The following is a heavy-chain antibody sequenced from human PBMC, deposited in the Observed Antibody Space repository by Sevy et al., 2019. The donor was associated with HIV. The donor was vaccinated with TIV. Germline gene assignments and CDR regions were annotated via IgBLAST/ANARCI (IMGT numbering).Heavy chain of an antibody. V-gene: IGHV3-49*04. Sequence: GGSLRLSCTASGFTFGDYAMSWXRQAPGKGLEWVGFIRSKAYGGTTEYAASVKGRFTISRDDSKSIAYLQMNSLKTEDTAVYYCTRSGYFFDYWGQGTLVTVSS. CDR3: TRSGYFFDY. CDR2: IRSKAYGGTT. CDR1: GFTFGDYA. D-gene: IGHD3-3*01. J-gene: IGHJ4*02.